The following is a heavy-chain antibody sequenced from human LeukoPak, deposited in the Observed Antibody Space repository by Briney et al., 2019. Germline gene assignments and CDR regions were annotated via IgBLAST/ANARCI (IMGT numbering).Heavy chain of an antibody. CDR3: VSEGAPSGSFHYYYYCMDV. D-gene: IGHD3-10*01. CDR1: GFTFSSYE. J-gene: IGHJ6*04. CDR2: ISGSGSTI. V-gene: IGHV3-48*03. Sequence: GSLRLSCAASGFTFSSYEMSWVRQAPGKGLEWVSYISGSGSTIYYADSVQGRFTISRDNAKNSLYLQMNSLRAEDTAVYYCVSEGAPSGSFHYYYYCMDVWGKGTTVTVSS.